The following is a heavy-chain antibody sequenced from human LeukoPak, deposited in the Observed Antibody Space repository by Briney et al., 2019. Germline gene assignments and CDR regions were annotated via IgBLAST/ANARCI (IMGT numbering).Heavy chain of an antibody. D-gene: IGHD3-16*01. V-gene: IGHV4-31*03. CDR3: AREWFSSYVWGSFYYFDY. J-gene: IGHJ4*02. CDR2: IYYSGST. Sequence: SETLSLTCTVSGGSISSGGYYWSWIRQHPGKGLEWIGYIYYSGSTYYNPSLKSRVTISVDTSKNQFSLKLSSVTAADTAGYYCAREWFSSYVWGSFYYFDYWGQGTLVTVSS. CDR1: GGSISSGGYY.